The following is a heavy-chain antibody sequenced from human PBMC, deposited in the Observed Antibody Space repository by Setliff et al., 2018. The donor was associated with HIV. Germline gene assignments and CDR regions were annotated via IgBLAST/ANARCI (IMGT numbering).Heavy chain of an antibody. CDR3: VKDVVEMATIADGYYLDN. D-gene: IGHD1-26*01. CDR2: ITSNGGRT. Sequence: GESLKISCAASGFTFNNNGMSWVRQAPGKGLEWVSGITSNGGRTGYADSVKGRFTISRDNAKNSLYLQMNSLRPEDTAVYFCVKDVVEMATIADGYYLDNWGQGTQVTVSS. J-gene: IGHJ1*01. V-gene: IGHV3-20*04. CDR1: GFTFNNNG.